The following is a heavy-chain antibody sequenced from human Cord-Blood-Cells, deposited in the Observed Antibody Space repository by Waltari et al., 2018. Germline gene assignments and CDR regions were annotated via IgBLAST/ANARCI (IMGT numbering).Heavy chain of an antibody. D-gene: IGHD4-17*01. J-gene: IGHJ4*02. CDR1: GFTFSSYE. CDR3: ARGDYDYGDYFDY. Sequence: EVQLVESGGGLVQPGGSLRLSCAASGFTFSSYEMNWVRQAPGKGLGWVSDSGGSVSTIYYADSVKGRFTISRDNAKNSLYLQMNSLRAEDTAVYYCARGDYDYGDYFDYWGQGTLVTVSS. CDR2: SGGSVSTI. V-gene: IGHV3-48*03.